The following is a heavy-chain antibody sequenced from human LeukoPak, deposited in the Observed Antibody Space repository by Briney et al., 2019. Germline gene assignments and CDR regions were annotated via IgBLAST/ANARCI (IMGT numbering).Heavy chain of an antibody. D-gene: IGHD3-10*01. J-gene: IGHJ4*02. CDR1: GFTFSSYA. V-gene: IGHV3-23*01. CDR2: ISGSGGST. Sequence: GGSLRLSYAASGFTFSSYAMSWVRQAPGKGLEWVSAISGSGGSTYYADSVKGRFTISRDNSKNTLYLQMNSLRAEDTAVYYCAKGRITMVRGANDYWGQGTLVTVSS. CDR3: AKGRITMVRGANDY.